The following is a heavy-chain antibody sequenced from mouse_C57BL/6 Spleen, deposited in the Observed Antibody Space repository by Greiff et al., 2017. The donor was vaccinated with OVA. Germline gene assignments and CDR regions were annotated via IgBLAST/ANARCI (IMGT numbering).Heavy chain of an antibody. CDR1: GYTFTSYW. V-gene: IGHV1-64*01. J-gene: IGHJ1*03. CDR2: IHPNSGST. CDR3: ARDYGSSSWYFDV. Sequence: QVQLQQSGAELVKPGASVKLSCKASGYTFTSYWMHWVKQRPGQGLEWIGMIHPNSGSTNYNEKFKSKATLTVDKSSSTAYMQLSSLTSEDSAVYYCARDYGSSSWYFDVWGTGTTVTVSS. D-gene: IGHD1-1*01.